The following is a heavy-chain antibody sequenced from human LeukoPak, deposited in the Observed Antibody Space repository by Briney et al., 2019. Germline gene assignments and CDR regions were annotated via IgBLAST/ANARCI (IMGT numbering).Heavy chain of an antibody. CDR2: IYRGGNT. V-gene: IGHV3-53*01. Sequence: GGSLRLSCAASEFTVSSNYMSWVRQAPGKGLERVSVIYRGGNTYYAESVKGRFTISRDNSENTLYLQMSSLRAEDTAVYYCAGRVTGYSSGYVYWGQGTLVTVSS. D-gene: IGHD5-18*01. CDR1: EFTVSSNY. J-gene: IGHJ4*02. CDR3: AGRVTGYSSGYVY.